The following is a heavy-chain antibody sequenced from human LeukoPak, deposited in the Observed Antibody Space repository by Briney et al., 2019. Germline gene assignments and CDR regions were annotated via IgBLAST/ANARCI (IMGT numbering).Heavy chain of an antibody. CDR3: ARAAYGMDV. Sequence: PSETLSLTCTVAGGSISSYYWSWIRQPPGKGLEWIGYIYYSGSTNYNPSLKSRVTISVDTSKNQFSLKLSSVTAADTAVYYCARAAYGMDVWGQGTTVTVSS. CDR1: GGSISSYY. CDR2: IYYSGST. D-gene: IGHD6-13*01. J-gene: IGHJ6*02. V-gene: IGHV4-59*08.